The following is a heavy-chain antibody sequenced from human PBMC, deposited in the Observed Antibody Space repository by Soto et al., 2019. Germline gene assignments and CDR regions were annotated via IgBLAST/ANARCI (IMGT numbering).Heavy chain of an antibody. CDR2: IYPSDSDT. V-gene: IGHV5-51*01. J-gene: IGHJ4*02. Sequence: VESLKISCKGSRYNFATYWVGWVRQMPGKGLEWMAIIYPSDSDTRYSPSFQGQVTISADKSISTTYLQWSSLKASDTAMYYCARERATGASYFEFWGQGTLVT. CDR3: ARERATGASYFEF. CDR1: RYNFATYW. D-gene: IGHD1-1*01.